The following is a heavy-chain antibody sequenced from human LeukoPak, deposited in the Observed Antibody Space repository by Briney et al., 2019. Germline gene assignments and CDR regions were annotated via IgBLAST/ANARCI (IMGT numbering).Heavy chain of an antibody. CDR2: ISSSGSTI. CDR3: ARERRGHKSRNEAFDV. D-gene: IGHD2-21*01. V-gene: IGHV3-48*04. J-gene: IGHJ3*01. CDR1: GFTFSSYW. Sequence: GGSLRLSCAASGFTFSSYWMSWVRQAPGKGLEWVSYISSSGSTIYYADSVKGRFTISRDNAKKSLYLQMNSLRAEDTAVYFCARERRGHKSRNEAFDVWGQGTMVTVSS.